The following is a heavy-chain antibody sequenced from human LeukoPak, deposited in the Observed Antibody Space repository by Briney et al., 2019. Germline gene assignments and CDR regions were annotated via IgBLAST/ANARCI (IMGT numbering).Heavy chain of an antibody. CDR3: ARVTWKTVVAAPDY. J-gene: IGHJ4*02. Sequence: ASVKVSCKASGYTFTGYYMHWVRQAPGQGLEWMRWINPNSGGTNYAQKFQGRVTMTRDTSISTAYMELSRLTSDDTAVYYCARVTWKTVVAAPDYWGQGTLVTVSS. V-gene: IGHV1-2*02. D-gene: IGHD2-15*01. CDR2: INPNSGGT. CDR1: GYTFTGYY.